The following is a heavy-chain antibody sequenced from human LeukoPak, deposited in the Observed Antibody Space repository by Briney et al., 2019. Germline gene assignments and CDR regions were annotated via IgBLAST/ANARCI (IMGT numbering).Heavy chain of an antibody. J-gene: IGHJ3*02. CDR1: GGSISSYY. CDR2: IYTSGST. CDR3: ARGLGYCSSTSCADDAFDI. Sequence: SETLSLTCTVSGGSISSYYWSWIRQPAGKGLEWIGRIYTSGSTNYNPSLKSRVTMSVDTSKNQFSLKLSSVTAADTAVYYCARGLGYCSSTSCADDAFDIWGQGKMATVSS. V-gene: IGHV4-4*07. D-gene: IGHD2-2*01.